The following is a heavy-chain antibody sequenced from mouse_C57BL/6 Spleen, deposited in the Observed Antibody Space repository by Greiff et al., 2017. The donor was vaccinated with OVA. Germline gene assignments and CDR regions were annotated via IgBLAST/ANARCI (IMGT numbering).Heavy chain of an antibody. CDR1: GFSLSTFGMG. V-gene: IGHV8-8*01. D-gene: IGHD2-3*01. J-gene: IGHJ1*03. Sequence: QVTLNECGPGILQPSQTLSLTCSFSGFSLSTFGMGVGWIRQPSGKGLEWLAHIWWDDDKYYNPALKSRLTISKDTSKNQVFLKSANVDTSDTATYYCARIDGYSFYWYFDVWGTGTTVTVSS. CDR3: ARIDGYSFYWYFDV. CDR2: IWWDDDK.